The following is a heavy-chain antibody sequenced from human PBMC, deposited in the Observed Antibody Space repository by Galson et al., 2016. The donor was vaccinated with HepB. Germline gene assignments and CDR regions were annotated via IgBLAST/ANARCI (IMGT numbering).Heavy chain of an antibody. Sequence: LTCSASGGSISSVGYYWSWIRQPPGKGLEWIGYSDYSGSTYYNPSLKSRITISIDSSKNQFSLKVNSVTAADTAVYYCARETGTHWYFDLWGRGTLITVSS. CDR3: ARETGTHWYFDL. CDR1: GGSISSVGYY. D-gene: IGHD7-27*01. CDR2: SDYSGST. J-gene: IGHJ2*01. V-gene: IGHV4-30-4*08.